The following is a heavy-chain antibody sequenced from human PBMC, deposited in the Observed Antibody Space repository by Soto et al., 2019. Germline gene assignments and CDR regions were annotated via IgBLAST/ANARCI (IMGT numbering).Heavy chain of an antibody. CDR3: ARDGYCSSTSCYFYWFDP. D-gene: IGHD2-2*03. Sequence: ASVKVSCKASGYTFTGYYMHWVRQAPGQGLEWMGWINPNSGGTNYAQKFQGRVTMTRDTSISTAYMELSRLRSDDTAVYYCARDGYCSSTSCYFYWFDPWGQGTLVTVSS. CDR1: GYTFTGYY. V-gene: IGHV1-2*02. CDR2: INPNSGGT. J-gene: IGHJ5*02.